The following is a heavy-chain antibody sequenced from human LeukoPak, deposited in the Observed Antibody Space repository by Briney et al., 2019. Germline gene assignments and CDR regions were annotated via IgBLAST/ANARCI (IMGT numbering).Heavy chain of an antibody. CDR2: ISGSGGST. J-gene: IGHJ4*02. CDR1: GFTFSSYA. CDR3: ARSGWPYYFDY. D-gene: IGHD3-22*01. V-gene: IGHV3-23*01. Sequence: GGSLRLSCAASGFTFSSYAMSWVRQAPGKGLEWVSAISGSGGSTYYADSVKGRFTISRDDAKSTLYLQMNSLRAEDTAVYYCARSGWPYYFDYWGQGTLVTVSS.